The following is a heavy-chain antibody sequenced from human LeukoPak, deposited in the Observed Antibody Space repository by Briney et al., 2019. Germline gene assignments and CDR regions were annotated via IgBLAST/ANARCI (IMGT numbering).Heavy chain of an antibody. CDR2: IFPRDSDT. Sequence: GESLKISSQGSGYDFVRYWIGWVRQMPGKGPEWMGMIFPRDSDTRYSPSFQGQVTISADTSTDTAHLQRARLKASDTGIYFCARQAPNPGRRHYYYHMDVWGRGTKVIVCS. CDR3: ARQAPNPGRRHYYYHMDV. CDR1: GYDFVRYW. J-gene: IGHJ6*03. V-gene: IGHV5-51*01.